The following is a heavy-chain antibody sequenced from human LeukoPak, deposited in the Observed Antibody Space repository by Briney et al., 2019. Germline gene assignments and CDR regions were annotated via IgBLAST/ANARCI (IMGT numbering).Heavy chain of an antibody. D-gene: IGHD1-26*01. J-gene: IGHJ3*02. CDR1: GYTFTGYD. CDR2: MHPNSGDT. Sequence: ASVKVSCKTSGYTFTGYDINWVRQAAGQGFEWMGWMHPNSGDTGYAHNLQGRITITRDSSTATVFMELSSLRSEDTAVYYCARVQWELLPRGAFDIWGQGTMVTVSS. CDR3: ARVQWELLPRGAFDI. V-gene: IGHV1-8*01.